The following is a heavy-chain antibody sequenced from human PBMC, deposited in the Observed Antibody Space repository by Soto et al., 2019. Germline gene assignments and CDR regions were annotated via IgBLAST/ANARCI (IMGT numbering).Heavy chain of an antibody. Sequence: QVQLVESGGGLVQPGRSLRLSCAASGFTFSSYGMHWVRQAPGKGLVWVAGIWYDGSNKYYADSVKGRFTISRDNSKNTQYLQMNSLGAEDTAKYYCERDRRGTDYWGQGTLGTGSS. CDR1: GFTFSSYG. V-gene: IGHV3-33*01. CDR2: IWYDGSNK. CDR3: ERDRRGTDY. D-gene: IGHD3-16*01. J-gene: IGHJ4*02.